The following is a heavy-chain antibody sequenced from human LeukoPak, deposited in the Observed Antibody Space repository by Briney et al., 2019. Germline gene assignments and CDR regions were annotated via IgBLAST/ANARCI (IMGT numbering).Heavy chain of an antibody. CDR3: ARDPIRYGGNSATFDY. V-gene: IGHV3-48*03. Sequence: AGGSLRLSCAASGFTFSSYEMNWVRQAPGKGLEWVSYISSSGSTIYYADSVKGRFTISRDNAKNSLYLQMNTLRAEDTAVYYCARDPIRYGGNSATFDYWGQGTLVTVSS. CDR1: GFTFSSYE. J-gene: IGHJ4*02. D-gene: IGHD4-23*01. CDR2: ISSSGSTI.